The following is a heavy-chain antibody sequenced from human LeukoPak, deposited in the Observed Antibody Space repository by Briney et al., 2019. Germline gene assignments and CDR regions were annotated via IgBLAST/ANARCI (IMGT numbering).Heavy chain of an antibody. J-gene: IGHJ5*02. CDR2: IYYSGST. D-gene: IGHD3-22*01. CDR1: GGSISSSSYY. CDR3: ARGSSGYWFDP. Sequence: PSETLSLTCTVSGGSISSSSYYWGWIRQPPGKGLEWIGSIYYSGSTYYDPPLKSRVTISVDTSKNQFSLKLSSVPAADTAVYYCARGSSGYWFDPWGQGTLVTVSS. V-gene: IGHV4-39*07.